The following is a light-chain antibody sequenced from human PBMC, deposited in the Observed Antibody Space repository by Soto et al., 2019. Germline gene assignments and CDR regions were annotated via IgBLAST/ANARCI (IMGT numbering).Light chain of an antibody. V-gene: IGLV2-14*01. CDR2: EVS. Sequence: QSALTQRASVSGSPGQSIAMSCTGTSSDVGAYNRVSWYQQYPGQAPKVIIYEVSNRPSGVSYRFSGSKSGNTASLTISGLQAEDEADYYCNAFTTTSTYVFGTGTKVTVL. CDR3: NAFTTTSTYV. J-gene: IGLJ1*01. CDR1: SSDVGAYNR.